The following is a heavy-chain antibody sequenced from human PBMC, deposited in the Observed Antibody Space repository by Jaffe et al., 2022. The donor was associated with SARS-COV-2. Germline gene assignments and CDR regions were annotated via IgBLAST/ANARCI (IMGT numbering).Heavy chain of an antibody. CDR1: GYSFATYW. Sequence: EVQLVQSGAEVKKPGESLKISCKGSGYSFATYWIGWVRQMPGKGLEWMGIIYPGDSTTTYSPSFQGQVTMSVDKSISTAYLQWNSLKASDTAMYYCARPSVVAFDAFDIWGQGTLVIVS. CDR2: IYPGDSTT. V-gene: IGHV5-51*01. D-gene: IGHD2-15*01. J-gene: IGHJ3*02. CDR3: ARPSVVAFDAFDI.